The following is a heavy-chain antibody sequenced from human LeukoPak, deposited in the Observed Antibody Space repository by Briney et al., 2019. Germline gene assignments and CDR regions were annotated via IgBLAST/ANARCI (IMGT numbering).Heavy chain of an antibody. D-gene: IGHD3-10*01. J-gene: IGHJ4*02. CDR1: GGSISSYY. CDR2: IYYSGST. V-gene: IGHV4-59*01. CDR3: ARGVRGVIISSFDY. Sequence: SETLSLTCTVSGGSISSYYWSWIRQPPGKGLEWIGYIYYSGSTNYNPSLKSRVTISVDTSKNQFSLKLSSVTAADTAVYYCARGVRGVIISSFDYWGQGTLVTVSS.